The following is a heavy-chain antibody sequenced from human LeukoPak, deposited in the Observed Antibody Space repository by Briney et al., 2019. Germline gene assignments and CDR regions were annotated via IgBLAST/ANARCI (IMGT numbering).Heavy chain of an antibody. Sequence: GGSLRLSCAASGFTFSSYSMNWVRQAPGKGLEWVSSISSSSSYIYYADSVKGRFTISRDNAKNSLYLQMNSLRAEDTAVYYCARLSGTHTHYYYYGMDVWGQGTTVTVSS. V-gene: IGHV3-21*01. CDR1: GFTFSSYS. CDR2: ISSSSSYI. J-gene: IGHJ6*02. CDR3: ARLSGTHTHYYYYGMDV. D-gene: IGHD1-26*01.